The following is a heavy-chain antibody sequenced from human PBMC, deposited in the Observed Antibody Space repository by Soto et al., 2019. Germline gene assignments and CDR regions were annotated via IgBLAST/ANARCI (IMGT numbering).Heavy chain of an antibody. J-gene: IGHJ4*02. Sequence: PGGSLRLSRAASGFSFGAYAMPWGRQAPGKGLEWVAIIRFDGSKKYCADSVKGRFTISRDNSKSTLYLQMDSLRAEDTAVYYCARDPPSSGWALDYWGQGALVTVSS. D-gene: IGHD6-19*01. CDR2: IRFDGSKK. V-gene: IGHV3-30*02. CDR3: ARDPPSSGWALDY. CDR1: GFSFGAYA.